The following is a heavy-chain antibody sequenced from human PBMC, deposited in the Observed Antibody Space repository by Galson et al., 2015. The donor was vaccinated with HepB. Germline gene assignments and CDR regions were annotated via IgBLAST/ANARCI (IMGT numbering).Heavy chain of an antibody. D-gene: IGHD3-22*01. J-gene: IGHJ4*02. CDR1: RFTFTNAW. CDR3: ATAPGNYDTSPFDY. Sequence: SLRLSCAASRFTFTNAWMTWVRQAPGKGLEWVGHIKSKNDGGTTDYAAPVKGRFTISRDDSKNTLYLQMSSLKTEDTAVYDCATAPGNYDTSPFDYWGQGTLVTVSS. CDR2: IKSKNDGGTT. V-gene: IGHV3-15*01.